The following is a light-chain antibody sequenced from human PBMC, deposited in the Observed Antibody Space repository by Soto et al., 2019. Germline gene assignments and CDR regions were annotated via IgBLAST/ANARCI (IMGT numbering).Light chain of an antibody. J-gene: IGLJ3*02. CDR2: RNN. CDR3: AAWDGSLSGRV. Sequence: QAVVTQPPSASGTPGQRVTISCSGSSSNIGNKDVTWYQQLPGTAPKVLIYRNNQRPSGVPDRFSGSRSGTSASLAISGLRSEDEADYYCAAWDGSLSGRVFGGGTKLTVL. V-gene: IGLV1-47*01. CDR1: SSNIGNKD.